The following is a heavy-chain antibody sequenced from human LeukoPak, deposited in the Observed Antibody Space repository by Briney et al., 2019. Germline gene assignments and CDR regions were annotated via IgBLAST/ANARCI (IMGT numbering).Heavy chain of an antibody. J-gene: IGHJ4*02. CDR2: IKSKTDGGTT. Sequence: GGSLRLSCAASGFTFSNAWMSWVRQAPGKGLEWVGRIKSKTDGGTTDYAAPVKGRFTISRDDSKNTLYLQMHSLKTEDTAVYYCTTDYNDSSGYYYFDCWGQGTMVAVCS. CDR1: GFTFSNAW. CDR3: TTDYNDSSGYYYFDC. D-gene: IGHD3-22*01. V-gene: IGHV3-15*01.